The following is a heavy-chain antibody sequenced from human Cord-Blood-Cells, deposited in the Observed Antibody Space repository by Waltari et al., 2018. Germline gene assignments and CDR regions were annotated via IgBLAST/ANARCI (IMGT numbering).Heavy chain of an antibody. Sequence: EVQLVESGGGLVQPGGSLRPSCAASGFTFMSYWMGWVRQAPGKGLEWVANIKQDGSEKYYVDSVKGRFTISRDNAKNSLYLQMNSLRAEDTAVYYCARDSGRNSNFDYWGQGTLVTVSS. CDR3: ARDSGRNSNFDY. V-gene: IGHV3-7*01. CDR2: IKQDGSEK. D-gene: IGHD3-10*01. J-gene: IGHJ4*02. CDR1: GFTFMSYW.